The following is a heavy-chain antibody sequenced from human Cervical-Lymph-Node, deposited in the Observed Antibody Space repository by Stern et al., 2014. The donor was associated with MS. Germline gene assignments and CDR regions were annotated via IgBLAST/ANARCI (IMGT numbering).Heavy chain of an antibody. J-gene: IGHJ4*02. V-gene: IGHV1-45*02. CDR3: ATTSYCGGDCYSSFDY. CDR2: ITPFNGNT. D-gene: IGHD2-21*02. CDR1: GYTFTYRY. Sequence: QVQLVQSGAEVKKTGSSVKVSCKASGYTFTYRYLHWVRQAPGQGLEWMGWITPFNGNTNYAQKFQDRVTITRDRSMSTAYMELSSLRSEDTAMYYCATTSYCGGDCYSSFDYWGQGTLVTVSS.